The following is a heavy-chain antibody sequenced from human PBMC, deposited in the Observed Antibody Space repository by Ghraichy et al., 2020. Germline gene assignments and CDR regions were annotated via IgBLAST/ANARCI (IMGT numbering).Heavy chain of an antibody. Sequence: GGSLRLSCAASGFTVSSSYMSWVRQAPGKGLEWVSVIYSGGDIYYADSVKGRFTISRDNSKNTLYLQMNSLRVEDTAVYYCARDQGGDFDYWGQGTLVTVSS. CDR3: ARDQGGDFDY. CDR2: IYSGGDI. D-gene: IGHD3-16*01. CDR1: GFTVSSSY. J-gene: IGHJ4*02. V-gene: IGHV3-66*01.